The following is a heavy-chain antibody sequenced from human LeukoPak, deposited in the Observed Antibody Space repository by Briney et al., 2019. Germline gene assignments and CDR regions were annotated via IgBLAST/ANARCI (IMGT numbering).Heavy chain of an antibody. CDR1: GVTFTIDA. Sequence: GGSLRLSCAASGVTFTIDAMCCGCHAPGERLEYVSAISIIVGITYYTNSVRGTFSTSRDNSKNTLYLQMGSLRAEDTALYYCARDIGLVYKGVGARVGAFDIWGQGTMVTVSS. CDR2: ISIIVGIT. D-gene: IGHD1-26*01. CDR3: ARDIGLVYKGVGARVGAFDI. V-gene: IGHV3-64*01. J-gene: IGHJ3*02.